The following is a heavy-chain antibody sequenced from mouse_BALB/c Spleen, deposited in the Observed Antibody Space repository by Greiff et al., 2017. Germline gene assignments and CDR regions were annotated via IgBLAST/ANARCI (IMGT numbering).Heavy chain of an antibody. CDR1: GFTFSSFG. Sequence: EVMLVESGGGLVQPGGSRKLSCAASGFTFSSFGMHWVRQAPEKGLEWVAYISSGSSTIYYADTVKGRFTISRDNPKNTLFLQMNSLRSEDTAMDYCARSEWLLPPAYWGQGTLVTVSA. CDR2: ISSGSSTI. V-gene: IGHV5-17*02. D-gene: IGHD2-3*01. J-gene: IGHJ3*01. CDR3: ARSEWLLPPAY.